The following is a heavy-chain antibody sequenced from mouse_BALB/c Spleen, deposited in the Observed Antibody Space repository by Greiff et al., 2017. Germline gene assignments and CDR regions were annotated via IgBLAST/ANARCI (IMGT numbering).Heavy chain of an antibody. CDR2: ISSGGSYT. J-gene: IGHJ2*01. CDR3: ARRDYGSYYFDY. D-gene: IGHD1-1*01. Sequence: EVKLMESGGGLVKPGGSLKLSCAASGFTFSSYAMSWVRQTPEKRLEWVATISSGGSYTYYPDSVKGRFTISRDNAKNTLYLQMSSLRSEDTAMYYCARRDYGSYYFDYWGQGTTLTVSS. CDR1: GFTFSSYA. V-gene: IGHV5-9-3*01.